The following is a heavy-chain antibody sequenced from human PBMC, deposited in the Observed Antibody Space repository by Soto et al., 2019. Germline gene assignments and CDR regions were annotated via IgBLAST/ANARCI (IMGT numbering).Heavy chain of an antibody. V-gene: IGHV2-26*01. Sequence: QVTLKESGPVLVKPTETLTLTCTVSGFSLSNARMGVSWIRQPPGKALEWLAHIFSNDEKSYSTSLKSRLTMSKNTSKGQVVLTMTNMDPVDTATYYCARIRGLGIIVPAAIAAGMEVWGQGTTVTVSS. D-gene: IGHD2-2*02. CDR3: ARIRGLGIIVPAAIAAGMEV. J-gene: IGHJ6*02. CDR2: IFSNDEK. CDR1: GFSLSNARMG.